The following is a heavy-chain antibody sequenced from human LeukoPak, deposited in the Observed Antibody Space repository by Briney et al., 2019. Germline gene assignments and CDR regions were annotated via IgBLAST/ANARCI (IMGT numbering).Heavy chain of an antibody. CDR1: GFTFTSSA. CDR2: IVVGSGNT. J-gene: IGHJ3*02. CDR3: ARDIVVVPAATSEGGAFDI. V-gene: IGHV1-58*02. D-gene: IGHD2-2*01. Sequence: GASVKVSCKASGFTFTSSAMQWVRQARGQRLEWIGWIVVGSGNTNYAQKFQERVTITRDMSTSTAYMELSSLRSDDTAVYYCARDIVVVPAATSEGGAFDIWGQGTMVTVSS.